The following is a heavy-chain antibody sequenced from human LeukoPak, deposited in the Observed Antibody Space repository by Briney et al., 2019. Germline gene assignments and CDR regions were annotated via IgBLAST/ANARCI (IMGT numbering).Heavy chain of an antibody. CDR3: ARDPCSGGSCYSVSWFDP. V-gene: IGHV1-18*01. J-gene: IGHJ5*02. D-gene: IGHD2-15*01. CDR1: GYTFTSYG. Sequence: RASVKVSCKASGYTFTSYGISWVRQAPGQGLEWMGWISAYNGNTNYAQKLQGRVTMTTDTSTSTAYMELRSLRSDDTAVYYCARDPCSGGSCYSVSWFDPWGQGTLVTVSS. CDR2: ISAYNGNT.